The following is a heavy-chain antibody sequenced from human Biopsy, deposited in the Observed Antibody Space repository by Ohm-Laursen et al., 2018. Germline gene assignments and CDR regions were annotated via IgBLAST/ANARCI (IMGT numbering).Heavy chain of an antibody. D-gene: IGHD3-10*01. CDR2: IIPILGTV. CDR1: GDTFTTSA. Sequence: ASVKVSCKSSGDTFTTSAISWVRQVPGQGLDWMGRIIPILGTVDYGQNFQGRVTIRADTSTAFLELTSLRYDDTAVYYCASGDIGGIGLDVWGLGTTVTVSS. J-gene: IGHJ6*02. CDR3: ASGDIGGIGLDV. V-gene: IGHV1-69*04.